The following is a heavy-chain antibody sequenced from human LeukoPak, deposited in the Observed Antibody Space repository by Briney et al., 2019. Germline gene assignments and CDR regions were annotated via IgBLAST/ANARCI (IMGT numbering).Heavy chain of an antibody. CDR3: ARGADYCSSTSRYTTDYFDY. V-gene: IGHV1-69*05. CDR1: GGTFSSYA. D-gene: IGHD2-2*02. J-gene: IGHJ4*02. CDR2: IIPIFGTA. Sequence: SVKVSCKASGGTFSSYAISWVRQTPGQGLEWMGGIIPIFGTANYAQKFQGRVTITTDESTSTAYMELSSLRSEDTAVYYCARGADYCSSTSRYTTDYFDYWGQGTLVTVSS.